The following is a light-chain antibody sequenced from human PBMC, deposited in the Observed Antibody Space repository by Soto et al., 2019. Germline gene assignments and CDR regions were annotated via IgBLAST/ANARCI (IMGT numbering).Light chain of an antibody. Sequence: QSALTQPASVSGSPGQSITISCTGTSSDVGGYNYVSWYQQHPGKAPKLMIFEVTYRFSGVSGRFSASKSANTASLTISGLQPEDEAVYYCTSYSSIPPHVLFGGGTKVTVL. J-gene: IGLJ2*01. CDR2: EVT. V-gene: IGLV2-14*01. CDR1: SSDVGGYNY. CDR3: TSYSSIPPHVL.